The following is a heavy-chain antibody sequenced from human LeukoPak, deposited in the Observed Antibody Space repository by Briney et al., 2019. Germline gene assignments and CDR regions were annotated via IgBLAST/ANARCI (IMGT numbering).Heavy chain of an antibody. Sequence: PSETLSLTCTVSGGSISSSSYYWGWIRQPPGKGLEWIGSIYYSGSTYYNPSLKSRVTISVDTSKDQFSLKLSSVTAADTAVYYCASITMIVVVHDAFDIWGQGTMVTVSS. D-gene: IGHD3-22*01. CDR3: ASITMIVVVHDAFDI. CDR2: IYYSGST. CDR1: GGSISSSSYY. V-gene: IGHV4-39*07. J-gene: IGHJ3*02.